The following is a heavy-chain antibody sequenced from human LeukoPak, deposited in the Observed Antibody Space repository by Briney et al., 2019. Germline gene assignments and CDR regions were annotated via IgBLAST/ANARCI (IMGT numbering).Heavy chain of an antibody. CDR3: ARDGSGYRGGLGY. CDR1: GFTFSSYW. J-gene: IGHJ4*02. D-gene: IGHD5-12*01. CDR2: INSDGRST. V-gene: IGHV3-74*01. Sequence: GGSLRLSCAASGFTFSSYWMHWVRQAPGKGLVWVSRINSDGRSTTYADSVKGRFTISRDNARNTVYMQMSSLRAEDTAVYYCARDGSGYRGGLGYWGQGTLVTVSS.